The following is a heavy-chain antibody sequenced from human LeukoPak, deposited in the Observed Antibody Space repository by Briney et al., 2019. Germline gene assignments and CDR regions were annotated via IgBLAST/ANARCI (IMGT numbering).Heavy chain of an antibody. J-gene: IGHJ4*02. Sequence: GGSLRLSCVASGFTFRSCSLNWVRQAPRKGLEWVSYISGTSITIYYADSVTGRFTISRDNSRNTLYLQMNSLRGDDTAVYYCAKDVGKWESLHFFDYWGQGTLVTVSS. CDR2: ISGTSITI. CDR1: GFTFRSCS. V-gene: IGHV3-48*04. D-gene: IGHD1-26*01. CDR3: AKDVGKWESLHFFDY.